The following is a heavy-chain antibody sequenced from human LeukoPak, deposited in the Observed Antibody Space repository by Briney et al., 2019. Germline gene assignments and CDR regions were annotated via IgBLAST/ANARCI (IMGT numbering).Heavy chain of an antibody. V-gene: IGHV4-59*01. Sequence: SETLSLTCTVSGGSISSYYWSWIRQPPGKGLEWIGYIYYSGSTNYNPSLKSRVTISVDTSKNQFSLKLCSVTAADTAVYYCARLGEQWLASFDYWGQGTLVTVSS. CDR1: GGSISSYY. J-gene: IGHJ4*02. CDR3: ARLGEQWLASFDY. D-gene: IGHD6-19*01. CDR2: IYYSGST.